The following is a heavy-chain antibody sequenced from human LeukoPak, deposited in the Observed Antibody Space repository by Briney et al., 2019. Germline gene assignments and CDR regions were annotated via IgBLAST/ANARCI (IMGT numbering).Heavy chain of an antibody. Sequence: SETLSLTCTVSGGSISSYYWSWIRQPPGKGLEWIGEINHSGSTNYNPSLKSRVTISVDTSKNQFSLKLSSVTAADTAVYYCASQRKDYYYDSSGYYGIWGQGTLVTVSS. CDR3: ASQRKDYYYDSSGYYGI. CDR1: GGSISSYY. V-gene: IGHV4-34*01. CDR2: INHSGST. J-gene: IGHJ4*02. D-gene: IGHD3-22*01.